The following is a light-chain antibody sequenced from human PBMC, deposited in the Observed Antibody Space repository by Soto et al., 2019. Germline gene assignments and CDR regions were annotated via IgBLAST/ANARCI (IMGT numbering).Light chain of an antibody. CDR2: GTS. V-gene: IGKV3-15*01. J-gene: IGKJ1*01. CDR3: QQYNNWPRT. Sequence: IVMTQSPSTLSVSPGERATLSCRASQSVSSNLARYQQKAGQAPRLLIYGTSTRATGIPARFSGSGSGTDFTLTISSLQFEDFAVYYCQQYNNWPRTFGQGTKVDIK. CDR1: QSVSSN.